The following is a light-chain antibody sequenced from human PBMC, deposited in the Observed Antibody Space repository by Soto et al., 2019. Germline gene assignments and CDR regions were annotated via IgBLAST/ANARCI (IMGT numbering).Light chain of an antibody. V-gene: IGLV1-44*01. Sequence: QSVLTQPPSASGTPGQRVTISCSGSSSNIGSNTVNWYQQLPGTATKLLIYSNNQRPSGVPDRFSGSKSGTSASLAISGLQYEDEADYYGAACDDSLNGWVFGGGTQLTVL. J-gene: IGLJ3*02. CDR2: SNN. CDR3: AACDDSLNGWV. CDR1: SSNIGSNT.